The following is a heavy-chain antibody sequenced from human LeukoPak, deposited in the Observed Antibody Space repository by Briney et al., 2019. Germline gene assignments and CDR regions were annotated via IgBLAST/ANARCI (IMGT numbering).Heavy chain of an antibody. J-gene: IGHJ4*02. CDR2: IYHSGST. CDR3: ARLDSSSWNGFEY. CDR1: GYSISSGCY. Sequence: TSETLSLTCAVSGYSISSGCYWGWIRQPPGKGLEWIGNIYHSGSTYYNPSLKSRVTISVDTSKNQFSLKLSTVTAADTAVYYCARLDSSSWNGFEYWGQGTLVTVSS. V-gene: IGHV4-38-2*01. D-gene: IGHD6-13*01.